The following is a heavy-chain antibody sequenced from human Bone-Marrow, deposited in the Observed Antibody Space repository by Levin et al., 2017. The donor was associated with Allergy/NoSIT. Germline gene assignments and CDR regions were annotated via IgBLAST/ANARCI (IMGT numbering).Heavy chain of an antibody. CDR2: IVPDLAMMT. V-gene: IGHV1-69*04. Sequence: RASVKVSCKASGGTFSNSAITWVRQAPGQGLEWMGRIVPDLAMMTNYAQKFQDRVTITADKSTTTAYMELSSLRSEDTAVYYCARGPRSGTEPFDYWGQGTLVTVSS. CDR3: ARGPRSGTEPFDY. CDR1: GGTFSNSA. J-gene: IGHJ4*02. D-gene: IGHD6-19*01.